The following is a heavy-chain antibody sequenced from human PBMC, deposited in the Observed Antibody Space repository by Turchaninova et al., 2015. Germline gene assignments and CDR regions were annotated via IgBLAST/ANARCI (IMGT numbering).Heavy chain of an antibody. D-gene: IGHD3-10*01. CDR3: ARGSGTHDNAFDI. CDR2: INPNIG. J-gene: IGHJ3*02. Sequence: QVQLVQSGAEVKKPGASLKVFCKASGYTFTDYYMHWVRQAPGQGLEWMGRINPNIGDTSISTAYMELSRVRSDDTAVYYCARGSGTHDNAFDIWGQGTMVTVSS. CDR1: GYTFTDYY. V-gene: IGHV1-2*06.